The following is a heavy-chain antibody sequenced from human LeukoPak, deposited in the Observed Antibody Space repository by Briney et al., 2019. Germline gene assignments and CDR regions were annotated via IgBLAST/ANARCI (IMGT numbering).Heavy chain of an antibody. CDR1: GFTFSSYW. Sequence: GFLRLSCAASGFTFSSYWMHWVRQAPGKGLVWVSRIKNDGSRTSYADSVKGRFTISRDNAKNTLYLQMNSLRVEDTAVYYCARDSGFRGLWPLDNWGQGTLVTVSS. J-gene: IGHJ4*02. CDR3: ARDSGFRGLWPLDN. V-gene: IGHV3-74*01. CDR2: IKNDGSRT. D-gene: IGHD5-18*01.